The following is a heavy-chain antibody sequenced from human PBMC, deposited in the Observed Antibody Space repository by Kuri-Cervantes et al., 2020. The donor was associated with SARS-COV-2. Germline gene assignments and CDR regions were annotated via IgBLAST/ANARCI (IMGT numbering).Heavy chain of an antibody. Sequence: LSLTCSVSGGSIRSGAYYCHWIRHRPGKGLEWIGNIYYSGVTYYNPSLKSRVTISVDTSKNQFSLKLSSMTAADTAVYYCATDKPSYGGNGYLQLWGQGTLVTVSS. CDR3: ATDKPSYGGNGYLQL. J-gene: IGHJ1*01. D-gene: IGHD4-23*01. CDR2: IYYSGVT. V-gene: IGHV4-31*03. CDR1: GGSIRSGAYY.